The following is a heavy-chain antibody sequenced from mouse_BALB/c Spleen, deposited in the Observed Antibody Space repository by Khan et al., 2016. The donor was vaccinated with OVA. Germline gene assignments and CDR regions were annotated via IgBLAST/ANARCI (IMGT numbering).Heavy chain of an antibody. CDR1: GFSLTTYG. D-gene: IGHD2-1*01. J-gene: IGHJ4*01. V-gene: IGHV2-9*02. CDR3: ARDRNCGNYWAMDY. CDR2: IWAGGST. Sequence: QVQLKESGPGLVAPSQSLSITCTVSGFSLTTYGVHWVRQPPGKGLEWLGVIWAGGSTNFNSALMSRLSISKDNSKSQVFLKMNSLQTVDTAMYYCARDRNCGNYWAMDYWGQGTSVTVSS.